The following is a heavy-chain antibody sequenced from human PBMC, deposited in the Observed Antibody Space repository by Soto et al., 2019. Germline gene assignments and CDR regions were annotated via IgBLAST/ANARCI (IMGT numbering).Heavy chain of an antibody. D-gene: IGHD6-6*01. Sequence: AETLSLTCTVYGGSFSGYYLTWIRQPPGKGLEWIGEINHSGTINFNPSLKSRLTISLDTSKKHSSLKLSSVTEADTAAYYCARADRTRVSSCCLDVWGQGTTVTVSS. CDR1: GGSFSGYY. J-gene: IGHJ6*02. CDR2: INHSGTI. CDR3: ARADRTRVSSCCLDV. V-gene: IGHV4-34*01.